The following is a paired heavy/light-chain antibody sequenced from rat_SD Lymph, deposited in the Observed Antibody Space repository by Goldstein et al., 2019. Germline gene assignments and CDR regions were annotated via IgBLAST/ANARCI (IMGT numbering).Light chain of an antibody. CDR2: DTS. J-gene: IGKJ5*01. CDR3: QQWSSNPLT. V-gene: IGKV4S2*01. CDR1: SSVSY. Sequence: EIVLTQSPTTMAASPGEKVTLTCRASSSVSYMHWYQQKSGASPKLWIYDTSKRASGVPNRFSGSGSGTSYSLTISSMETEDAATYYCQQWSSNPLTFGSGTKLEIK.
Heavy chain of an antibody. V-gene: IGHV9-6*01. Sequence: QIQLVQSGPELKKPGESVQITCKASGYTFTFYGIYWVKQAPGQGLQYMGWINTETGEPTYADDFKGRFVFSLETSASTTYLQINNLKNEDMATYFCARSPVYHGLLLLHYFDYWGQGVMVTVSS. D-gene: IGHD1-6*01. CDR1: GYTFTFYG. CDR2: INTETGEP. CDR3: ARSPVYHGLLLLHYFDY. J-gene: IGHJ2*01.